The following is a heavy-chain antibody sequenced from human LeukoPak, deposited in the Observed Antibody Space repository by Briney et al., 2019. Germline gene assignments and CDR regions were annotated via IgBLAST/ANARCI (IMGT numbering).Heavy chain of an antibody. Sequence: GGSLRLSCAASGFTVSSNHMSWVRQAPGKGLEWVSVIYSGGSTDYAGSVKGRFTISRDNLKNTLYLQMNSLRAEDTAVYYCARGPAGYNWGQGTLVTFSS. J-gene: IGHJ4*02. D-gene: IGHD1-1*01. CDR1: GFTVSSNH. CDR3: ARGPAGYN. CDR2: IYSGGST. V-gene: IGHV3-53*01.